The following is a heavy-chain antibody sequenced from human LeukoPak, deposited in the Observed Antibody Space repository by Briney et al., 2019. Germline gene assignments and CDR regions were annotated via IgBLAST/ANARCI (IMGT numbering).Heavy chain of an antibody. V-gene: IGHV1-18*01. CDR1: GYTFTSYG. CDR3: ARDRGDYGDYDRLDY. D-gene: IGHD4-17*01. Sequence: ASVKVSCRASGYTFTSYGISWVRQAPGQGLEWMEWISAYNGNTNYAQKLQGRVTMTTDTSTSTAYMELRSLRSDDTAVYYCARDRGDYGDYDRLDYWGQGTLVTVSS. CDR2: ISAYNGNT. J-gene: IGHJ4*02.